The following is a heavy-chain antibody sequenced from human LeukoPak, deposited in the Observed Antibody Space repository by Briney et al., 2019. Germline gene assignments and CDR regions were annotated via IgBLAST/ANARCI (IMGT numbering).Heavy chain of an antibody. D-gene: IGHD6-13*01. Sequence: SETLSLTCTVSGGSISIYYWSWIRQPPGKGLEWIGYIYYSGSTNYNPSLKSRVTISVDTSKNQFSLKLSSVTAADTAVYYCAVSSWYNWFDPWGQGTLVTVSS. CDR3: AVSSWYNWFDP. CDR1: GGSISIYY. CDR2: IYYSGST. J-gene: IGHJ5*02. V-gene: IGHV4-59*01.